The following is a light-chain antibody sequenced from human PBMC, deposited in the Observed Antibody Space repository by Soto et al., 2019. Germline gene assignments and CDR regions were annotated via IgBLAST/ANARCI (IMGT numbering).Light chain of an antibody. CDR2: KDI. V-gene: IGLV3-25*03. CDR1: ALPKQN. CDR3: QSADSSGVYYV. Sequence: SYELTQTPSVSVSPGQTARITCSGDALPKQNAYWYQQKPGQAPVLLIYKDIERPSGIPERFSGSSSGTTVTLTISGVQAEDEADYYCQSADSSGVYYVFDTGTKLTVL. J-gene: IGLJ1*01.